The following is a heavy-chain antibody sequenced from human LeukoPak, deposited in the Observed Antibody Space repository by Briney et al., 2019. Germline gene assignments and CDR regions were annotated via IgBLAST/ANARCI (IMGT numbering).Heavy chain of an antibody. J-gene: IGHJ6*02. CDR3: ARLPKYYHSVRSYQPSYSYGMDV. CDR2: IYYSGST. Sequence: SQTLSLTCTVSGGTFSSVDYYWSWIRQPPGKGLEWIGYIYYSGSTYYSPSLKSRVIMSVDMAKSQFSLKLSSVTAADTAVYYCARLPKYYHSVRSYQPSYSYGMDVWGQGTTVTVSS. V-gene: IGHV4-30-4*01. D-gene: IGHD3-22*01. CDR1: GGTFSSVDYY.